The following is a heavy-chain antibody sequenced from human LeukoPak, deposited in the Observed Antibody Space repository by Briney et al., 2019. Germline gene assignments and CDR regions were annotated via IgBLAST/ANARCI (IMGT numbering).Heavy chain of an antibody. Sequence: GGSLRLSCAASGFTFSSYSMNWVRQAPGKGLEWVSYISSSSSTIYYADSVKGRFTISRDNAKNTLYLQMNSLRAEDTAVYYCARAPYYYDTSGFLIWGQGTMVTVSS. V-gene: IGHV3-48*04. CDR1: GFTFSSYS. CDR2: ISSSSSTI. D-gene: IGHD3-22*01. CDR3: ARAPYYYDTSGFLI. J-gene: IGHJ3*02.